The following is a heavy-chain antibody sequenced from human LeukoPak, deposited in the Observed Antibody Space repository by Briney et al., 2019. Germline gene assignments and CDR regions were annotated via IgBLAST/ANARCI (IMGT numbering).Heavy chain of an antibody. CDR3: ARASGWILRIAALDRGYYFDY. V-gene: IGHV3-7*03. Sequence: GGSLRLSCAASGFTFSSFWMSWARQAPGRGLEWVANIKKDGSEKYYVDSVKGRFTMSRDNAKNSLYLQMNSLRAEDTAVYYCARASGWILRIAALDRGYYFDYWGQGTLVTVSS. CDR1: GFTFSSFW. D-gene: IGHD6-13*01. J-gene: IGHJ4*02. CDR2: IKKDGSEK.